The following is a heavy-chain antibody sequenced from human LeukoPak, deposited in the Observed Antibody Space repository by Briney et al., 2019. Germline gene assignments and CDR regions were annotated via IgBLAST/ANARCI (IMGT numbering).Heavy chain of an antibody. D-gene: IGHD2-8*01. J-gene: IGHJ4*02. CDR3: ARSGTKTNGFDY. CDR1: GGSISSGGYY. Sequence: SETLSLTCTVSGGSISSGGYYWSWIRQHPGKGLEWIGYIYYSGSTNYSPSLQSRVTISVDTSKNQFSLRLSSVTAADTAMYYCARSGTKTNGFDYWGQGTLVTVSS. CDR2: IYYSGST. V-gene: IGHV4-61*08.